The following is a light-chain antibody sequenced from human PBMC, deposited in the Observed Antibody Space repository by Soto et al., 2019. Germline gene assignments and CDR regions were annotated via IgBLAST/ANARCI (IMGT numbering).Light chain of an antibody. V-gene: IGKV3-11*01. J-gene: IGKJ4*01. CDR1: QSVSSY. CDR2: DAS. CDR3: QQRSNWPPLT. Sequence: EIVLTQSPANLSLSPGERATLSCRASQSVSSYLAWYQQGPGQAPRLLIYDASNRATGIPARFSGSGSGTDFTLTISSLEPEDFAVYYCQQRSNWPPLTFGGGTKVEIK.